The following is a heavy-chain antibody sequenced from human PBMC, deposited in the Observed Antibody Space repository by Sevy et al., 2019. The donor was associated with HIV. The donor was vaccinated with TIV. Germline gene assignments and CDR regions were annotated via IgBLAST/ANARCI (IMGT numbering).Heavy chain of an antibody. V-gene: IGHV1-3*04. Sequence: DTVKVSCKGSGYTFNNYIIYWVRQAPGQSLERMGWVNTASRDTKYPQEFQGRVIITTDRSARTVYMELNYLRSEDTAFYFCATDFCSGGSCYSVFVYWGQGTLVTVSS. CDR2: VNTASRDT. CDR3: ATDFCSGGSCYSVFVY. D-gene: IGHD2-15*01. J-gene: IGHJ4*02. CDR1: GYTFNNYI.